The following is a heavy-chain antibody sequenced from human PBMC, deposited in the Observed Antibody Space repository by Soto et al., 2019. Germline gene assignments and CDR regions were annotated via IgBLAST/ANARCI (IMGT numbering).Heavy chain of an antibody. D-gene: IGHD4-17*01. J-gene: IGHJ3*01. CDR1: GFIFSTFA. V-gene: IGHV3-23*01. CDR2: ISASGGNT. Sequence: EVQLLESGGGLVQPGGSLRLSCTGSGFIFSTFAMSWVRQAPGKGLVWLSAISASGGNTYYPDSVKGRFTISRDISENTLYLQMSSLGGEDTAVYHCAKEPTSTVEGAFDLWGRGTMVTVSS. CDR3: AKEPTSTVEGAFDL.